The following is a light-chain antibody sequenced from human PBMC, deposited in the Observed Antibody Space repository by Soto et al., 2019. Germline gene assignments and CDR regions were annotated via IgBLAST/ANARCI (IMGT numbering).Light chain of an antibody. CDR1: QSISSY. V-gene: IGKV1-39*01. CDR3: QQSYSTPPFT. J-gene: IGKJ3*01. CDR2: AAS. Sequence: DIQMTQSPSSLSASVGDRVTITCRASQSISSYGNWYQQKPGKAPKLLIYAASSLQSGVPSSFSCSGAGTEFTLTISSLQPEDFAAYYCQQSYSTPPFTFGPGTKVDIK.